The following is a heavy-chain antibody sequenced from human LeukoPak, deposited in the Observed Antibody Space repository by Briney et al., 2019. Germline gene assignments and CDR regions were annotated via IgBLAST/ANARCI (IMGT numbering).Heavy chain of an antibody. V-gene: IGHV3-53*01. CDR1: GFTVSSNY. D-gene: IGHD3-3*01. CDR3: ARRIFGVVIEDY. Sequence: GSLRLSCAASGFTVSSNYMSWVRQAPGKGLEWVSVIYSGGSTYYADSVKGRFTISRDNSKNTLYLQMNSLRAEDTAVYYCARRIFGVVIEDYWGQGTLVTVSS. J-gene: IGHJ4*02. CDR2: IYSGGST.